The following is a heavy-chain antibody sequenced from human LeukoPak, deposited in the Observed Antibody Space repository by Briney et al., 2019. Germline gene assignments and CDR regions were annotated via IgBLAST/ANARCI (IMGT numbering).Heavy chain of an antibody. Sequence: SETLSLTCTVSGGSISSSSYYWSWIRQPAGKGLEWIGRIYTSGSTNYNPSLKSRVTISVDTSKNQFSLKLSSVTAADTAVYYCARGTYYPRTDAFDIWGQGTMVTVSS. CDR2: IYTSGST. V-gene: IGHV4-61*02. CDR1: GGSISSSSYY. D-gene: IGHD3-10*01. J-gene: IGHJ3*02. CDR3: ARGTYYPRTDAFDI.